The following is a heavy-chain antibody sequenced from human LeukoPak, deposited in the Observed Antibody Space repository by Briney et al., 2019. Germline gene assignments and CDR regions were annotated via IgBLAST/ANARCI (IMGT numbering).Heavy chain of an antibody. D-gene: IGHD5-18*01. J-gene: IGHJ4*02. CDR1: GGTISSGDYY. CDR2: IYYSGST. Sequence: PSQTLSLTCTVSGGTISSGDYYWSWIRQRPGKGLEWIGYIYYSGSTYYNPSLKSRVTMSVDTSMNQFSLKLSSVTAADTAVYYCASSKRGTTMVDFDYWGQGTLVTVSS. CDR3: ASSKRGTTMVDFDY. V-gene: IGHV4-30-4*01.